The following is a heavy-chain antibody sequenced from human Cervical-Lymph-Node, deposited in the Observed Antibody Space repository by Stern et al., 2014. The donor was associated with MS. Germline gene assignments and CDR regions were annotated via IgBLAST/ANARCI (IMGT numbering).Heavy chain of an antibody. CDR2: IYYSGST. J-gene: IGHJ5*02. V-gene: IGHV4-59*01. Sequence: QVQLQESGPGLVKPSETLSLTCTVSGASISSYYWSWIRQPPGKGLEWIGYIYYSGSTNYNPSLKSRVTISVDTSKNQFSLKLSSVTAADTAVYYCARDTLGFDPWGQGTLVTVSS. CDR1: GASISSYY. CDR3: ARDTLGFDP. D-gene: IGHD6-13*01.